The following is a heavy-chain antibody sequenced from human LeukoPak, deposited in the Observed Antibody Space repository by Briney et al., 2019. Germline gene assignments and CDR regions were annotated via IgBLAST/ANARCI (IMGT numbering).Heavy chain of an antibody. CDR1: GFTFGSYW. CDR2: IKQDGSEK. Sequence: GGSLRLSCAASGFTFGSYWMNWVRQAPGKGLEWVANIKQDGSEKYYVDSVKGRFTISRDNAKKSLYLQMNSLRAEDTAVYYCARGSSSGYFDLDYWGQGTLVTVSS. J-gene: IGHJ4*02. CDR3: ARGSSSGYFDLDY. V-gene: IGHV3-7*01. D-gene: IGHD3-22*01.